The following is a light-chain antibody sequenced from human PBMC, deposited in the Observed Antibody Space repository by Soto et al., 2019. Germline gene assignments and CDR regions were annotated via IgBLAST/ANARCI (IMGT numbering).Light chain of an antibody. CDR2: DAS. J-gene: IGKJ4*01. Sequence: IQMTQSPSTLSASGGDRVTITYRASQTISSWLAWYQQKPGKAPNLLIYDASSLQSGVPSRFSGSGSGTEFTLTFSSLQPDDSATYYCQQYNSHDDIAFGRGTKVDIK. CDR3: QQYNSHDDIA. CDR1: QTISSW. V-gene: IGKV1-5*01.